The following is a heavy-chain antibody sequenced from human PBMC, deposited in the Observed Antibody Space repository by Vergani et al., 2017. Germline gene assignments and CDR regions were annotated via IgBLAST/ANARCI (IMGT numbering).Heavy chain of an antibody. CDR3: MRHGTSGWADYFRR. CDR1: GGSISSSNW. V-gene: IGHV4-4*03. Sequence: QVQLQESGPGPVKPLGTLFLTCAVPGGSISSSNWWSWVRQPPGRGLEWIGEIYHRGRTNYNPSLKSRVTISVDKSKNQLSLNLTSVTAADTAVYYCMRHGTSGWADYFRRWGKGTLVTASS. CDR2: IYHRGRT. J-gene: IGHJ1*01. D-gene: IGHD6-19*01.